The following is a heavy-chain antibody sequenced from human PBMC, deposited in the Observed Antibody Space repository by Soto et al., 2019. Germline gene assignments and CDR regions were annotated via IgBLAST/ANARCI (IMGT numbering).Heavy chain of an antibody. CDR2: IISMFGTT. Sequence: QVQLVQSGAEVKKPGSSVKVSCKASAGTFSSYAISWVRQAPGQGLEWMGGIISMFGTTNYAQKFQDRITITADESTRKAYMELSSLRSEDTAIYYWAISVITAQYGGYFYYGMDVWGQGTTVTVSS. CDR1: AGTFSSYA. D-gene: IGHD6-6*01. J-gene: IGHJ6*02. V-gene: IGHV1-69*01. CDR3: AISVITAQYGGYFYYGMDV.